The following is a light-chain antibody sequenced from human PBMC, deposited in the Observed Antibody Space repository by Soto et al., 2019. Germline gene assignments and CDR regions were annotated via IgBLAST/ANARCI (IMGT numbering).Light chain of an antibody. CDR1: SSDVGGYNY. V-gene: IGLV2-14*01. J-gene: IGLJ1*01. CDR3: SSYTSSSTQV. CDR2: DVS. Sequence: LTQPASVSGSPGQSITISCTGTSSDVGGYNYVSWYQQHPGKAPKLMIYDVSNRPSGVSNRFSGSKSGNTASLTISGLQAEDEADYYCSSYTSSSTQVFGTGTKVT.